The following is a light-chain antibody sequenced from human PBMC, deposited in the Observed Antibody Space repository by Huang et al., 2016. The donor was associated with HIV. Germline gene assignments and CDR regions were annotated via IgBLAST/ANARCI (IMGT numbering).Light chain of an antibody. Sequence: DIHMTQSPSTLSASVGDRVTITCRASQSISSWLAWYQQKPGIAPELLIYDASTLESGVPSSFSGSGSGTEFTLTISSLQPDNFATYYCQQYDSYPLTFGQGTKLEIK. V-gene: IGKV1-5*01. CDR3: QQYDSYPLT. CDR1: QSISSW. CDR2: DAS. J-gene: IGKJ2*01.